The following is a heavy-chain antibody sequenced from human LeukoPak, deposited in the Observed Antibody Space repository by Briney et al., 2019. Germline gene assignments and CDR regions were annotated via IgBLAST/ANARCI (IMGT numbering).Heavy chain of an antibody. CDR3: ARVMHWDKVMARGRGMDV. CDR1: GFTFTDYY. Sequence: ASVKVSCKASGFTFTDYYMHWVRQAPGQGLEWMGYIHPKSRDTNYEQNFQGRVTMTSDTSMSTVYMELTGLRSDDTAVYYCARVMHWDKVMARGRGMDVWGQGTTVTVSS. V-gene: IGHV1-2*02. D-gene: IGHD5-18*01. CDR2: IHPKSRDT. J-gene: IGHJ6*02.